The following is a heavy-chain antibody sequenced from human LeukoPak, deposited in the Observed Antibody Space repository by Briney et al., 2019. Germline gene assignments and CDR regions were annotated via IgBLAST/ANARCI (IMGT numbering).Heavy chain of an antibody. J-gene: IGHJ4*02. D-gene: IGHD2-2*01. Sequence: WIRQPPGKGLEWVGFIRSKAYDGTTEYAASVKGRFTISRDDSKSIAYLQMNSLKTEDTAVYYCTRDRGYCSSTSCSIDYWGQGTLVTVSS. CDR3: TRDRGYCSSTSCSIDY. V-gene: IGHV3-49*02. CDR2: IRSKAYDGTT.